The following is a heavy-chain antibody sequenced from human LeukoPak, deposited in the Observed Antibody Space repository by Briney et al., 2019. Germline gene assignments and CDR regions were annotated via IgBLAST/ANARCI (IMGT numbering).Heavy chain of an antibody. Sequence: ASVKVSCKASGYTFTTLDINWVRQATGQGLEWMGWINPNSGARSYAQKFQGRLTITRDTSISTAYMELSSLRSEDTAVYYCARVDGSPDYWGQGTLVTVSS. D-gene: IGHD2-15*01. J-gene: IGHJ4*02. CDR3: ARVDGSPDY. V-gene: IGHV1-8*03. CDR2: INPNSGAR. CDR1: GYTFTTLD.